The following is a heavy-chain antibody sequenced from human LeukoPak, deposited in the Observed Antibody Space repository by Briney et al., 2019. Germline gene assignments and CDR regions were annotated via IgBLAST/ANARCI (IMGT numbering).Heavy chain of an antibody. CDR2: ISYDGSNK. V-gene: IGHV3-30*18. D-gene: IGHD6-19*01. Sequence: GGSLSLSCAASGFTFSSYGMHWVRPAPGKGLEWVAVISYDGSNKYYADSVKGRFTISRDNSKNTLYLQMNSLRAEDTAVYYCAKDHSSGWYVDYWGQGTLVTVSS. CDR3: AKDHSSGWYVDY. J-gene: IGHJ4*02. CDR1: GFTFSSYG.